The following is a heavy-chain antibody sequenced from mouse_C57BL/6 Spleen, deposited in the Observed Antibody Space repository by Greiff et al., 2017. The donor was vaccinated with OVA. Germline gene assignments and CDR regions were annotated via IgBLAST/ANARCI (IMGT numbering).Heavy chain of an antibody. CDR3: AKKSSSYGYVDY. D-gene: IGHD1-1*01. Sequence: VQLQESGPGLVQPSQSLSITCTVSGFSLTSYGVHWVRQSPGKGLEWLGVIWSGGSTDSNAAFMSRLSITKDNSKSQVFFNMNSLQANDTAIYYCAKKSSSYGYVDYWGQGTTLTVSS. J-gene: IGHJ2*01. CDR2: IWSGGST. CDR1: GFSLTSYG. V-gene: IGHV2-5*01.